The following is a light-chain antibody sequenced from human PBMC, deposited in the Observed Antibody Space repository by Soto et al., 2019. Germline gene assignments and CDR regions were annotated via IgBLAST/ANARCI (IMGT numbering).Light chain of an antibody. CDR3: GSYTTSGSVV. CDR1: SSDVGAYDY. CDR2: DVY. J-gene: IGLJ2*01. V-gene: IGLV2-14*03. Sequence: QSVLTQPASVSGSPGPSIAISCTGTSSDVGAYDYVSWYQQHPGKAPKVIISDVYNRPSGVSNRFSGSKSGNTASLTISGLQAEDEDDYYCGSYTTSGSVVFGGGTQLTVL.